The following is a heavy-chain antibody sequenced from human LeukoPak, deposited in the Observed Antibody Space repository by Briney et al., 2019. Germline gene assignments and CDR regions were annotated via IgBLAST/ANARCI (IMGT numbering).Heavy chain of an antibody. CDR2: FHYSGTT. J-gene: IGHJ4*02. CDR1: GASISSYY. V-gene: IGHV4-59*01. Sequence: SETLSLTCTVSGASISSYYWSWTRQPPGKGLEWIGYFHYSGTTNYNPSLKSRVIISVDTSKNQFSLKLSSVTAADTAVYYCARSFPSEAGDYWGQGTLVTVSS. D-gene: IGHD6-13*01. CDR3: ARSFPSEAGDY.